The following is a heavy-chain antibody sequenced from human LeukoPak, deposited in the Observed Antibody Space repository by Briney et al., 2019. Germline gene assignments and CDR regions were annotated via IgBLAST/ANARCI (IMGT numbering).Heavy chain of an antibody. V-gene: IGHV1-18*01. J-gene: IGHJ5*02. CDR2: ISAYNGNT. CDR3: ASRGGRYCSGGSCFDP. CDR1: GYTFTSYG. D-gene: IGHD2-15*01. Sequence: ASVKVSCKASGYTFTSYGISWVRQAPGQGLEWMGWISAYNGNTNYAQKLQGRVTMTTDTSTSTAYMELRSLRSDDTAVYYCASRGGRYCSGGSCFDPWGQGTLVTVSS.